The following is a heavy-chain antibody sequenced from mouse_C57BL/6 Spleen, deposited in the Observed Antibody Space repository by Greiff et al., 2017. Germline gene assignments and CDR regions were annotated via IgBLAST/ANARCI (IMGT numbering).Heavy chain of an antibody. Sequence: VQLQQSGAELMKPGASVKLSCKATGYTFTGYWIEWVKQRPGHGLEWIGEILPGSGSTNYNEKFKGKATFTADTSSNTAYMQLSSLTTEDSAIYYCARGPDYYGSSYRYTDVWGTGTTVTVSS. J-gene: IGHJ1*03. D-gene: IGHD1-1*01. V-gene: IGHV1-9*01. CDR1: GYTFTGYW. CDR3: ARGPDYYGSSYRYTDV. CDR2: ILPGSGST.